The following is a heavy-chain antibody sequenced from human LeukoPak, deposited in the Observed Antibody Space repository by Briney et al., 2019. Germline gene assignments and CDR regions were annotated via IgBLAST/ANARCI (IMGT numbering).Heavy chain of an antibody. CDR2: INHSGST. D-gene: IGHD1-7*01. J-gene: IGHJ3*02. CDR3: AVGWNWNYDLNSYAFDI. Sequence: SETLTLTCAVYGGSFSGYYWSWIRQPPGKGLEWIGEINHSGSTNYNPSLKSRVTISVDTSKNQFSLKLSSVTAADTAVYYCAVGWNWNYDLNSYAFDIWGQGTMVTVSS. CDR1: GGSFSGYY. V-gene: IGHV4-34*01.